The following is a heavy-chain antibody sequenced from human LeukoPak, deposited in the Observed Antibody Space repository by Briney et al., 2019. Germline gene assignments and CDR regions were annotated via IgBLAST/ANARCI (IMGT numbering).Heavy chain of an antibody. CDR3: AKDIQIAVAPFDY. CDR2: ISSSSSYI. CDR1: GFTFSSYS. V-gene: IGHV3-21*04. Sequence: GGSLRLSCAASGFTFSSYSMTWVRQAPGKGLEWVSSISSSSSYIYYADSVKGRFTISRDNSKNTVYLQMNSLGAEDTAIYYCAKDIQIAVAPFDYWGQGTLVTVSS. J-gene: IGHJ4*02. D-gene: IGHD6-19*01.